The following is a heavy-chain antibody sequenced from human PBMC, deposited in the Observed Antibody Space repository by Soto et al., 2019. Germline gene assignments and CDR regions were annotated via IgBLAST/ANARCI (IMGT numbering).Heavy chain of an antibody. V-gene: IGHV3-7*01. CDR3: VRGGSNYAS. CDR2: IKPDESEK. J-gene: IGHJ5*02. D-gene: IGHD4-4*01. CDR1: GFTFSDSW. Sequence: EVQLVESGGGLVQPGGSLRLSCTASGFTFSDSWMTWVRQAPGKGLEWVARIKPDESEKKYAESVKGRFSISRDNAENSMYLQMDSLRGEDTAVYYCVRGGSNYASWGQGTLVTVSS.